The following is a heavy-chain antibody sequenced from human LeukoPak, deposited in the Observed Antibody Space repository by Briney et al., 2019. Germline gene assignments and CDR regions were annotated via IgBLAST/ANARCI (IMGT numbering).Heavy chain of an antibody. CDR1: GFTFSSFT. D-gene: IGHD3-16*01. Sequence: PGGSLRLSCAASGFTFSSFTMNWVRQAPGKGLEWVSSISSSSTYIYYADSLKGRFTISRDNAKNSLFLQMNSLRAEDTAVYYCVRQMIRFWFDPWGQGTQVTVSS. V-gene: IGHV3-21*06. J-gene: IGHJ5*02. CDR2: ISSSSTYI. CDR3: VRQMIRFWFDP.